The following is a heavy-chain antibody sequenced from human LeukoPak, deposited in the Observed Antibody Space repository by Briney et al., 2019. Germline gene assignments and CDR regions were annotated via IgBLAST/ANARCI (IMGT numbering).Heavy chain of an antibody. J-gene: IGHJ4*02. CDR1: GASISSSTYY. V-gene: IGHV4-39*01. Sequence: PSETLSLTCTVSGASISSSTYYWAWIRQPPGKRLEWIGSISYSGSTFYNPSLKSRITISLDTSKNQFSVKLSSVTAADTAVYYCASPFFDFWGQGTLVTVSS. CDR3: ASPFFDF. CDR2: ISYSGST.